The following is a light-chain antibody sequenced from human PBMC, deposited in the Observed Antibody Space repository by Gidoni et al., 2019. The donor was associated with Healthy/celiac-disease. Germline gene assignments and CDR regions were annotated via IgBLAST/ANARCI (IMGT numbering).Light chain of an antibody. CDR1: QGISSY. Sequence: AIRLTQSPSSFSASTVDRVTITCRASQGISSYLAWYQQKPGKAPKLLISAASTLQSGVPSRFSGSVSGTDFTLTISCLQSEDFATYYCQQYYSYPRTFGQGTKVEIK. CDR2: AAS. J-gene: IGKJ1*01. CDR3: QQYYSYPRT. V-gene: IGKV1-8*01.